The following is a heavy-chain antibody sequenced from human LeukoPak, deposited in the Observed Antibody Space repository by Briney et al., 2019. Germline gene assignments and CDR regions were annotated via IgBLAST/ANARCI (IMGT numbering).Heavy chain of an antibody. Sequence: GGSLRLSCTVSGFTLSEYYMTWIRQAPRKGLEWVAYISRSGRDIDYADSVKGRFSISRDNTKSSLFLQMNGLTAEDTAVYYCATPGGLWGQGTLVTVSS. D-gene: IGHD3-16*01. CDR2: ISRSGRDI. CDR1: GFTLSEYY. V-gene: IGHV3-11*01. J-gene: IGHJ4*02. CDR3: ATPGGL.